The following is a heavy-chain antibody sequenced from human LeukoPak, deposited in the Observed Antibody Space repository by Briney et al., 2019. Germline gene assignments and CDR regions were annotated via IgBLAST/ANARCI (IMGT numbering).Heavy chain of an antibody. Sequence: PGGAVRLSCAGCGYSFFEYWMSWVGQAGGRGVAGVANIKQDGSEKQYVDSVKGRFTISRDNAKNSLYLQMNSLRGEDTAVYYCARDGSKKLGFDSWGEGTLGTVSS. V-gene: IGHV3-7*01. D-gene: IGHD2-2*01. CDR1: GYSFFEYW. CDR2: IKQDGSEK. CDR3: ARDGSKKLGFDS. J-gene: IGHJ4*02.